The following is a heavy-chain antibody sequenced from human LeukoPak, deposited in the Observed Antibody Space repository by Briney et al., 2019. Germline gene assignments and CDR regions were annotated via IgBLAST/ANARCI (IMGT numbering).Heavy chain of an antibody. CDR3: ARHSYGYTVHYYYGMDV. V-gene: IGHV4-59*08. Sequence: SETLSLTCTVSGGSISSYYWSWIRQPPGKGLEWIGYIYYSGSTNYNPSLKSRVTISVDTSKNQFSLKLSSVTAADTAVYYCARHSYGYTVHYYYGMDVWGQGTTVTVSS. CDR2: IYYSGST. CDR1: GGSISSYY. J-gene: IGHJ6*02. D-gene: IGHD5-18*01.